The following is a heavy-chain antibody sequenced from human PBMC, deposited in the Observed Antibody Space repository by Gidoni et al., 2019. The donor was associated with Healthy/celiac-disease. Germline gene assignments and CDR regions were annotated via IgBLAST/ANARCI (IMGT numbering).Heavy chain of an antibody. V-gene: IGHV3-33*01. D-gene: IGHD7-27*01. CDR2: IWYDGSNK. CDR3: ARDGDQGAFDY. CDR1: GFTFSSYG. Sequence: QVQLVESGGGVVQPGRSLRLSCAASGFTFSSYGMHWVRQAPGKGLEWVAVIWYDGSNKYYADSVKGRFTISRDNSKNTLYLQMNSLRAEDTAVYYCARDGDQGAFDYWGQRTLVTVSS. J-gene: IGHJ4*02.